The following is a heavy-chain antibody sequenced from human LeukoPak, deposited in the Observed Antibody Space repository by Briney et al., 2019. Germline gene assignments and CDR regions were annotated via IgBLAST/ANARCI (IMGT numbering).Heavy chain of an antibody. Sequence: PGGSLRLSCVASGFTFSTYWMSWVRQAPGKGLEWVANLKQDGSVKHYVDSVKGRFTISRDNAKNSLYLQMNSLRAEDMALYYCAKDMGSGWYGSPFDYWGQGTLVTVSS. J-gene: IGHJ4*02. CDR3: AKDMGSGWYGSPFDY. CDR2: LKQDGSVK. CDR1: GFTFSTYW. D-gene: IGHD6-19*01. V-gene: IGHV3-7*03.